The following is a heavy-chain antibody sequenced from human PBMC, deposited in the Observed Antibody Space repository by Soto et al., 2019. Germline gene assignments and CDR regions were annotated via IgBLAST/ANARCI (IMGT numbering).Heavy chain of an antibody. CDR1: GGSISSGDNY. Sequence: PSETLSLTCTVSGGSISSGDNYWSWIRQPPGKGLEWIGYIYYSGSTYYNPSLQSRVTISVDTSKNHFSLKLSSVTAADTAVYYCARVVVDVFDIWGQGTMVTVS. CDR2: IYYSGST. J-gene: IGHJ3*02. D-gene: IGHD2-15*01. V-gene: IGHV4-30-4*01. CDR3: ARVVVDVFDI.